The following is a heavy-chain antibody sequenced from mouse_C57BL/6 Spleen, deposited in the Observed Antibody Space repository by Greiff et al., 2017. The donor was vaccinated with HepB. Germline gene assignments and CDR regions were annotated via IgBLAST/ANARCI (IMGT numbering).Heavy chain of an antibody. CDR2: INPSSGYT. D-gene: IGHD2-1*01. Sequence: VQLQQSGAELARPGASVKMSCKASGYTFTSYTMHWVNQRPGQGLEWIGYINPSSGYTKYNQKFKDKATLTADKSSSTAYMQLSSLTSEDSAVYYCARSDGNYWYFDVWGTGTTVTVSS. V-gene: IGHV1-4*01. CDR1: GYTFTSYT. J-gene: IGHJ1*03. CDR3: ARSDGNYWYFDV.